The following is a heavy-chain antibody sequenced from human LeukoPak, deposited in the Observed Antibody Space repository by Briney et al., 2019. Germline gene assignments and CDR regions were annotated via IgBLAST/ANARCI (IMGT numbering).Heavy chain of an antibody. CDR3: ARRSSGSTAAFDI. D-gene: IGHD1-26*01. J-gene: IGHJ3*02. V-gene: IGHV4-39*01. Sequence: SETLSLTCTVSGGSISSTSYYWGWIRQPPVKGLEWIGSSYYSGSTYHNPSLKSRVTISVDTSKNQFSLKLSSVTAADTAVYYCARRSSGSTAAFDIWGQGTMVTVSS. CDR2: SYYSGST. CDR1: GGSISSTSYY.